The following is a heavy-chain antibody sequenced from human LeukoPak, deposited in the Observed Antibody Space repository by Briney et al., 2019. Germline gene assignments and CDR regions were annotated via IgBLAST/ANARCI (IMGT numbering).Heavy chain of an antibody. D-gene: IGHD3-22*01. CDR2: IYHSGST. V-gene: IGHV4-38-2*02. CDR3: ARASASSGRGSTMIGVVNPYAMDV. CDR1: GGSISSYY. Sequence: SETLSLTCTVSGGSISSYYWGWIRQPPGKGLEWIGSIYHSGSTYYNPSLKSRVTISVDTSKNQFSLKVSSVTAADTAVYYCARASASSGRGSTMIGVVNPYAMDVWGQGTTVAVSS. J-gene: IGHJ6*02.